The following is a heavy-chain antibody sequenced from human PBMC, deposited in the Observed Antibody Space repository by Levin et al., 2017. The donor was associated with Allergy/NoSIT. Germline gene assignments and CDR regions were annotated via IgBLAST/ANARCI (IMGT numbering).Heavy chain of an antibody. V-gene: IGHV3-30*18. CDR1: GFTFSTYG. D-gene: IGHD1-1*01. CDR2: ISYDGSNK. Sequence: GGSLRLSCAASGFTFSTYGIHWVRQAPGKGLEWVAVISYDGSNKYYADSVKGRFTISRDNSKNTLYLQMNSLRPEDTAVYYCAKDRGNSDLTYYFDYWGQGTLVTVSS. CDR3: AKDRGNSDLTYYFDY. J-gene: IGHJ4*02.